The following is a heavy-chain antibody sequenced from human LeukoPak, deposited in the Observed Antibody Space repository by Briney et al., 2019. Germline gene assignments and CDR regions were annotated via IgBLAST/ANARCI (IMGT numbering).Heavy chain of an antibody. J-gene: IGHJ4*02. V-gene: IGHV3-11*01. D-gene: IGHD1-26*01. CDR1: GFTFSDYY. CDR3: GGGDVVGTDYSGSYSFDY. CDR2: ISSSGSTI. Sequence: GGSLRLPCAASGFTFSDYYMSWIRQAPGKGLEWVSYISSSGSTIYYADSVKGRFTISRDNAKNSLYLQMNSLRAEDTAVYYWGGGDVVGTDYSGSYSFDYSDGRTLVTVSS.